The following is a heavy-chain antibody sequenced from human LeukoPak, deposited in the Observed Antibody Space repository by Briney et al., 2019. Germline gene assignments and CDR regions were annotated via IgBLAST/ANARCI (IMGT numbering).Heavy chain of an antibody. V-gene: IGHV4-30-4*08. CDR3: ARVQYMGYYYYMDV. Sequence: PSETLSLTCTVSGGSISSGDYYWSWIRQPPGKGLEWIGYIYYSGSTYYNPSLKSRVTISVDTSKNQFSLKLSSVTAADTAVYYCARVQYMGYYYYMDVWGKGTTVTVSS. J-gene: IGHJ6*03. CDR2: IYYSGST. CDR1: GGSISSGDYY. D-gene: IGHD3-16*01.